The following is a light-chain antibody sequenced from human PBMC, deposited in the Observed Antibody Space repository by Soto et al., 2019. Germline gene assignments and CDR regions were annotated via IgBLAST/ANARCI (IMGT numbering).Light chain of an antibody. J-gene: IGKJ4*01. V-gene: IGKV3-20*01. CDR1: QSVSSSY. CDR2: GAS. CDR3: QQCDGSARLT. Sequence: EIVLTQSPGTLSLSPGERATLSCRASQSVSSSYLAWYQQKPGQAPRLLIYGASSRATGIPDRFSGSGSGTAFTRTISRMEPEDFAVYYCQQCDGSARLTCGVGTKLEIK.